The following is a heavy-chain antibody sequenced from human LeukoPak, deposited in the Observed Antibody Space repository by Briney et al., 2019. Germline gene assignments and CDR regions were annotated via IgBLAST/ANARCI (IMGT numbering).Heavy chain of an antibody. Sequence: GGSLRLSCAASGFTFSSYEMNWVRQAPGKGLEWVSHIGSSGTNIYYADSVKGRFTISRDNAKNSLYLQMNSLRDDDMALYYCARGNSGSYSQDWFDPWGQGTLVTVSS. CDR1: GFTFSSYE. V-gene: IGHV3-48*03. J-gene: IGHJ5*02. CDR3: ARGNSGSYSQDWFDP. D-gene: IGHD1-26*01. CDR2: IGSSGTNI.